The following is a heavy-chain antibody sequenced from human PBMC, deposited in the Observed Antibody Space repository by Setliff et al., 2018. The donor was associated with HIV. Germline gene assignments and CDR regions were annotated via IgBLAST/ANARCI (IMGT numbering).Heavy chain of an antibody. Sequence: ASVKVSCKASGYTFTSYGISWLRQAPGQGLEWMGWISGYNGDTHSTQKFQGRVTMTTDTSTNTAYMEVRSLRSDDTAVYYCASGNNLQRFDYWGQGTLVTVSS. CDR3: ASGNNLQRFDY. D-gene: IGHD1-1*01. V-gene: IGHV1-18*01. CDR2: ISGYNGDT. CDR1: GYTFTSYG. J-gene: IGHJ4*02.